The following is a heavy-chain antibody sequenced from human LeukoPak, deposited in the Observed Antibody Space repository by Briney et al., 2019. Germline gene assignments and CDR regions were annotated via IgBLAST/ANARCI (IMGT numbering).Heavy chain of an antibody. CDR2: INAGNGHT. CDR1: GYTFSGYA. V-gene: IGHV1-3*01. D-gene: IGHD5-24*01. Sequence: KPGGSLRLSCAASGYTFSGYAIHWVRQAPGQRFEWMGWINAGNGHTKYSQNFQGRVTITRDSSANTVYMELSSLTSEDTAVYYCARGIWSATRVDYYLDNWGQGTLVTVSS. J-gene: IGHJ4*02. CDR3: ARGIWSATRVDYYLDN.